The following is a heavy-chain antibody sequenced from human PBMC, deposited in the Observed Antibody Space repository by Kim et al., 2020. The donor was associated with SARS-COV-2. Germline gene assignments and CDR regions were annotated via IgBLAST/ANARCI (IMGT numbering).Heavy chain of an antibody. CDR1: GDSVSSNSAA. D-gene: IGHD3-10*01. V-gene: IGHV6-1*01. CDR2: TYYRSKWYN. J-gene: IGHJ5*02. Sequence: SQTLSLTCAISGDSVSSNSAAWNWIRQSPSRGLEWLGRTYYRSKWYNDYAVSVKSRITINPDTSKNQFSLQLNSVTPEDTAVYYCARDPAGPVLWFGELLSHQINWFDPWGQGTLVTVSS. CDR3: ARDPAGPVLWFGELLSHQINWFDP.